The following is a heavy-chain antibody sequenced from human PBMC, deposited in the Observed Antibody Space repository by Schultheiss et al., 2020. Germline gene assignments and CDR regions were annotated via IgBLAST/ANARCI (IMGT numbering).Heavy chain of an antibody. Sequence: GGSLRLSCAVSGFTFRNYEMNWVRQAPGKGLEWVSSISSSGNNKYYADSVKGRFTISRDNAKNSLYLQMNSLRAEDTAVYYCARQGDGLEWFSSPLDYAMDVWGQGTTVTVSS. CDR2: ISSSGNNK. V-gene: IGHV3-48*03. D-gene: IGHD3-3*01. CDR1: GFTFRNYE. J-gene: IGHJ6*02. CDR3: ARQGDGLEWFSSPLDYAMDV.